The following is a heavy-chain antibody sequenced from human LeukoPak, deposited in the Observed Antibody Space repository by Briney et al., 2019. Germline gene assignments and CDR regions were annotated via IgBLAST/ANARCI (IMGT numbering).Heavy chain of an antibody. J-gene: IGHJ4*02. CDR2: IYYSGST. Sequence: SETLSLTCTVSGGSISSSSYYWGWIRQPPGKGLEWIGSIYYSGSTYYNPSLKSRVTISVDTSKNQFSLKLSSVTAADTAVYYCARRYDFWSGYSSWGQGTLVTVSS. V-gene: IGHV4-39*01. CDR1: GGSISSSSYY. D-gene: IGHD3-3*01. CDR3: ARRYDFWSGYSS.